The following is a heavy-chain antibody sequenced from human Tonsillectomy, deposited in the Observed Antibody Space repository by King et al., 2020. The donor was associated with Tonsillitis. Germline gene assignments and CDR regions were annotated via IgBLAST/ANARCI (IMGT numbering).Heavy chain of an antibody. V-gene: IGHV3-7*01. J-gene: IGHJ4*02. CDR2: IRPDGSER. Sequence: VQLVESGGGLVQPGGSLRLSCAASGFTFSNYWMSWVRQPPGNGLEWLATIRPDGSERKYVDSVRGRFTISRDNAKNSVYLQMNSLRAEDTAVYYCARDSPYSGSYEYYFEYWGQGILVTVSS. CDR3: ARDSPYSGSYEYYFEY. D-gene: IGHD1-26*01. CDR1: GFTFSNYW.